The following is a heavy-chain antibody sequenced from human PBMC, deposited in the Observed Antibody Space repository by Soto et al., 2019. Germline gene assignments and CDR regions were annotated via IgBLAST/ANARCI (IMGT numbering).Heavy chain of an antibody. D-gene: IGHD6-19*01. V-gene: IGHV4-39*01. J-gene: IGHJ4*02. CDR1: GGSISSSSYY. CDR2: IYYSGST. Sequence: SETLSLTCTVSGGSISSSSYYWGWIRQPPGKGLEWIGSIYYSGSTYYNPSLKSRVTISVDTSKNQFSLKLSSVTAADTAVYYCARTDPIIAVAGTDYWGQGTLVTVSS. CDR3: ARTDPIIAVAGTDY.